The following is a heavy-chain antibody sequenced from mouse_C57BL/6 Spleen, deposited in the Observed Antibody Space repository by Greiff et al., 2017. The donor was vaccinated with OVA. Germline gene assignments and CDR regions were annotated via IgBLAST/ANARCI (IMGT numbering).Heavy chain of an antibody. Sequence: VQLQESGAELVRPGASVTLSCKASGYTFTDYEMHWVKQTPVHGLEWIGAIDPETGGTAYNQKFKGKAILTADKSSSTAYMELRSLTSEDSAVYYCTTVVTYWGQGTTLTVSS. J-gene: IGHJ2*01. CDR2: IDPETGGT. CDR3: TTVVTY. D-gene: IGHD1-1*01. CDR1: GYTFTDYE. V-gene: IGHV1-15*01.